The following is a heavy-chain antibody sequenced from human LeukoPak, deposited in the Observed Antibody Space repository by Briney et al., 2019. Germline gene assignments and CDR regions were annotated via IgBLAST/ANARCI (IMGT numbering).Heavy chain of an antibody. V-gene: IGHV4-59*01. D-gene: IGHD3-22*01. J-gene: IGHJ5*02. CDR2: IYYSGST. CDR1: GGSISSYS. CDR3: ARVVYYDSTPRWFDP. Sequence: PSETLSLTCTVSGGSISSYSWSWIRQPPGKGLEWIAYIYYSGSTNYNPSLKSRVTISVDTSKNQFSLKLSSVTAADTAVYYYARVVYYDSTPRWFDPWGQGTLVTVSS.